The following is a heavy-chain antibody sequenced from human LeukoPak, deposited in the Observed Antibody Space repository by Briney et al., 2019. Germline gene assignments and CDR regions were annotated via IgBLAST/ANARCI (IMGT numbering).Heavy chain of an antibody. CDR1: GGSISSGGYY. J-gene: IGHJ6*03. V-gene: IGHV4-31*03. Sequence: SETLSLTCTVSGGSISSGGYYWIWIRQHPGKGLEWIGYSYDSGSTYYNPSLKSRVTISVDTSKNQFSLKLSSVTAADTAVYYCAREDIVVVPAAQVVYYYYYMDVWGKGTTVTVSS. D-gene: IGHD2-2*01. CDR3: AREDIVVVPAAQVVYYYYYMDV. CDR2: SYDSGST.